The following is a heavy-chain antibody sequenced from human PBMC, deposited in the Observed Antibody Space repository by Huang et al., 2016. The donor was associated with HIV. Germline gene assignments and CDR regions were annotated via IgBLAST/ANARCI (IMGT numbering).Heavy chain of an antibody. V-gene: IGHV3-11*04. D-gene: IGHD5-18*01. CDR2: ITSSGNSI. Sequence: QVQLVESGGGVVKPGGSLRLSCAASGVRFSANYMNWIRQAPGKGMECVTYITSSGNSIYYEDAGKGRFTISRDNTRNSLYLKMTSLRAEDMAVYYCARTRAYSYGSDAFDIWGQGTMVTVSS. J-gene: IGHJ3*02. CDR1: GVRFSANY. CDR3: ARTRAYSYGSDAFDI.